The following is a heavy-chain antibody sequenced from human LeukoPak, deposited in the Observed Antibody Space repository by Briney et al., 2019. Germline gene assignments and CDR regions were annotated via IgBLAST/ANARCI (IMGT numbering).Heavy chain of an antibody. Sequence: PGGSLRLSCAASGFTFSSYGMHWVRQAPGKGLEWVAFIRYDGSNKYYADSVKGRFTISRDNSKNTVYLQMNSLRAEDTAEYYCAKDAAGTSWPYYFDFWGQGTLVTVSS. CDR3: AKDAAGTSWPYYFDF. CDR2: IRYDGSNK. D-gene: IGHD6-13*01. CDR1: GFTFSSYG. J-gene: IGHJ4*02. V-gene: IGHV3-30*02.